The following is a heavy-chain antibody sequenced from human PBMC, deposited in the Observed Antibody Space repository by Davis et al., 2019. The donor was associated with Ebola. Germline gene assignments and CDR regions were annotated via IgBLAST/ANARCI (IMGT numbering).Heavy chain of an antibody. CDR2: MNPNSGNT. Sequence: ASVKVSCKASSYNFIEYFFHWFRQAPGQGLEWMGWMNPNSGNTGYAQKFQGRVSMTRNTSISTAYMELSSLRSDDTAVYYCARAPTWSQINYYCFDYWGQGTLVTVSS. J-gene: IGHJ4*02. V-gene: IGHV1-8*01. CDR3: ARAPTWSQINYYCFDY. CDR1: SYNFIEYF. D-gene: IGHD3-10*01.